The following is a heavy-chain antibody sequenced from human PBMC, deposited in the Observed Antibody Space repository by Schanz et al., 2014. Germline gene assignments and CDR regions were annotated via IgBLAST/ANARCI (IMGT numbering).Heavy chain of an antibody. CDR1: GYTFVSYS. J-gene: IGHJ3*01. CDR2: INPSGTTT. D-gene: IGHD2-8*02. Sequence: QVQLVQSGAEVKKPGASVKVSCKASGYTFVSYSMHWVRQAPGQGLEWMGIINPSGTTTTYAQKFQGRVSMTRDTSTSTVYMELSSLRSQDTAMYYCATMWGYCTATACQILEVLDVWGQGTMVTVSS. CDR3: ATMWGYCTATACQILEVLDV. V-gene: IGHV1-46*01.